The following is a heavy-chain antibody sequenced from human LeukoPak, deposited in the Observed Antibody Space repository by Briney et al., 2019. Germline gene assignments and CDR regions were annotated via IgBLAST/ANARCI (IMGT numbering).Heavy chain of an antibody. CDR2: ISSSGRTI. CDR3: VRRYCSSRSSCTLDS. Sequence: GGSLRLSCAASGFTFSSYEMIGVRQAPGKGLEWVSYISSSGRTIFYADSVKGRFTVSRDNAKNSLYLQMNSLRAEDTAVYYSVRRYCSSRSSCTLDSWGRGTLVTVSS. V-gene: IGHV3-48*03. J-gene: IGHJ4*02. CDR1: GFTFSSYE. D-gene: IGHD2-15*01.